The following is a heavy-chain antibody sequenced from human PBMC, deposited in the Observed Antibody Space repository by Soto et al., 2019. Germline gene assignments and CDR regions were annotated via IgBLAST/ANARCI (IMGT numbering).Heavy chain of an antibody. CDR1: GFTFSSYA. D-gene: IGHD6-6*01. V-gene: IGHV3-30-3*01. CDR3: ARDGEYSSSSSVAYGMDV. J-gene: IGHJ6*02. CDR2: ISYDGSNK. Sequence: QVQLVESGGGVVQPGRSLRLSCAASGFTFSSYAMHWVRQAPGKGLEWVAVISYDGSNKYYADSVKGRFTISRDNSKNTLYLQMNSLRAEDTAVYYCARDGEYSSSSSVAYGMDVWGQGTTVTVSS.